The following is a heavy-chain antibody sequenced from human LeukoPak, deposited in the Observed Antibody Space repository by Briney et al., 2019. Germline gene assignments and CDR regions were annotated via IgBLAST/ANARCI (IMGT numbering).Heavy chain of an antibody. CDR2: IRSKAYGGAG. Sequence: PGGTLRLSCTGSGFIFGDYAMSWFRQAPGKGLEWVGFIRSKAYGGAGEYAAAVKGRFIISRDDSKNIAYLQMKSLKIEDTAMYYCARDLYDSSGYYFGHWGQGTLVTVSS. J-gene: IGHJ4*02. CDR3: ARDLYDSSGYYFGH. D-gene: IGHD3-22*01. CDR1: GFIFGDYA. V-gene: IGHV3-49*03.